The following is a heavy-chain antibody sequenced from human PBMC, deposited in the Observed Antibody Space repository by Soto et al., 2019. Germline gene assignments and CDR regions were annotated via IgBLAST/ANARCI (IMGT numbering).Heavy chain of an antibody. J-gene: IGHJ6*02. CDR3: ARDRRGRADGFIYYYAMDV. Sequence: SETLSLTCSVSVDSVGRGTNYWSWVRQAPGRGLEWIGYIFDAGTTNYNPSLESRVSISLDTAKNQVSLKLTSVTAADTAIYYCARDRRGRADGFIYYYAMDVWGQGTSVTVSS. CDR2: IFDAGTT. V-gene: IGHV4-61*01. D-gene: IGHD6-13*01. CDR1: VDSVGRGTNY.